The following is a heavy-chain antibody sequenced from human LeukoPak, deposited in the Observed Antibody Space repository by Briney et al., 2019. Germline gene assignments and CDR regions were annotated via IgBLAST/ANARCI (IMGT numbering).Heavy chain of an antibody. V-gene: IGHV1-18*01. CDR3: ARDSLYGSGSYLPDY. CDR2: ICAYNGNT. D-gene: IGHD3-10*01. J-gene: IGHJ4*02. CDR1: GYTFTSYG. Sequence: DSVKVSCTASGYTFTSYGISWVRQAPGQGLEWMGWICAYNGNTNYAQKLQGRVTMTTDTSTSTAYMELRSLRSDDTAVYYCARDSLYGSGSYLPDYWGQGTLVAVSS.